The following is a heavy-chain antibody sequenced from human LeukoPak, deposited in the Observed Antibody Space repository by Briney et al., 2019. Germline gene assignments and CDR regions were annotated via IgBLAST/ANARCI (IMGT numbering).Heavy chain of an antibody. Sequence: ASVKVSCKASGGTFSSYAISWVRQAPGQGLEWMGGIIPIFGTANYAQKFQGRVTITTDESTSTAYMELSSLRSEDTAVYYCGRGGVVHNAFDIWGQGTMVTVSS. CDR3: GRGGVVHNAFDI. V-gene: IGHV1-69*05. CDR1: GGTFSSYA. CDR2: IIPIFGTA. J-gene: IGHJ3*02. D-gene: IGHD3-3*01.